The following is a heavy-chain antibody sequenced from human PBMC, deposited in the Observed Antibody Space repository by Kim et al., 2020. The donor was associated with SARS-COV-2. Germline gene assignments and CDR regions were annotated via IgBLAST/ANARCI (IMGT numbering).Heavy chain of an antibody. J-gene: IGHJ4*02. V-gene: IGHV5-51*01. CDR2: T. D-gene: IGHD3-22*01. CDR3: ARHKEHDSPSD. Sequence: TRYGPSFQGQVTISADKSISTAYLQWSSLKASDTAMYYCARHKEHDSPSDWGQGTLVTVSS.